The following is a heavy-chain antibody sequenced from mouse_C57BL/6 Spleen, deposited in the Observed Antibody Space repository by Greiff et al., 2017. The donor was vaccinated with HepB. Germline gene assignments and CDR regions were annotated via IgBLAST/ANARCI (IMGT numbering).Heavy chain of an antibody. CDR1: GFTFSDYY. V-gene: IGHV5-12*01. CDR3: ARPQLRLRGDYAMDY. CDR2: ISNGGGST. Sequence: DVKLVESGGGLVQPGGSLKLSCAASGFTFSDYYMYWVRQTPEKRLEWVAYISNGGGSTYYPDTVKGRFTISRDNAKNTLYLQMSRLKSEDTAMYYCARPQLRLRGDYAMDYWGQGTSVTVSS. D-gene: IGHD3-2*02. J-gene: IGHJ4*01.